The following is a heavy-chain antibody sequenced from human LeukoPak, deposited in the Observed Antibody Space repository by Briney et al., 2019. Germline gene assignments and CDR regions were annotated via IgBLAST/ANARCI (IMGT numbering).Heavy chain of an antibody. D-gene: IGHD3-10*02. Sequence: SETLSLTCTVSGASIISGNYFWGWVRQAPGKRLEWIGSWHHSGITDYNPSVRSRVTISADTSKNQFSLKLTSVTAADSGLYFCARQYVYWGQGTLVTVSS. V-gene: IGHV4-39*01. CDR3: ARQYVY. CDR2: WHHSGIT. CDR1: GASIISGNYF. J-gene: IGHJ4*02.